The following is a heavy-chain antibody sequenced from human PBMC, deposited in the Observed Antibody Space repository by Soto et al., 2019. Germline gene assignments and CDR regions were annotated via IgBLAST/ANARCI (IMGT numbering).Heavy chain of an antibody. V-gene: IGHV4-30-2*01. Sequence: SETLSLTCAVSGGSISSGGYSWSWIRQPPGKGLEWIGYIYHSGSTYYNPSLKSRVTISVDRSKNQFSLKLSSVTAADTAVYYCARDRGYGGNSRAFDYWGQGTLVTVS. CDR3: ARDRGYGGNSRAFDY. J-gene: IGHJ4*02. CDR1: GGSISSGGYS. CDR2: IYHSGST. D-gene: IGHD4-17*01.